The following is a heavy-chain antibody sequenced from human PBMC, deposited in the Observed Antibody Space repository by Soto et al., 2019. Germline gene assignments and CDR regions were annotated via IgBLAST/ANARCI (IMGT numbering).Heavy chain of an antibody. V-gene: IGHV4-34*01. CDR3: ARGLYDLRSGDSFDI. D-gene: IGHD3-3*01. CDR2: INHSGST. CDR1: GGSLSGDY. Sequence: SETLSLTCAVYGGSLSGDYGSWIRQPPGKGLEWIGEINHSGSTNYNPSLKSRLIMSVDTSRNQFSLRLTSVTAADTAVYYCARGLYDLRSGDSFDIWGQGTVVTVSS. J-gene: IGHJ3*02.